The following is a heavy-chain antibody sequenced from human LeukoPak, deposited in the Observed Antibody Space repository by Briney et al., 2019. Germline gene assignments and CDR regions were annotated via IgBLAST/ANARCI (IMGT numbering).Heavy chain of an antibody. CDR3: ARGGKATVVTM. CDR1: GGSINSYY. J-gene: IGHJ4*02. V-gene: IGHV4-4*07. Sequence: SETLSLTCSVSGGSINSYYWSWIRQPAGKGLEWIGRIYSSGSTNYNPSLKSRVSMSVDTSKNQFALKLTSVTAADTAVYYCARGGKATVVTMWGQGILVTVSS. CDR2: IYSSGST. D-gene: IGHD4-23*01.